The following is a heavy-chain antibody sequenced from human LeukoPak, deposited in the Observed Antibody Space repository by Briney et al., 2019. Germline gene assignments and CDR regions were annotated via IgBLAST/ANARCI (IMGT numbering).Heavy chain of an antibody. J-gene: IGHJ4*02. D-gene: IGHD6-13*01. CDR1: GGSISSSSYY. CDR2: IYYSGST. Sequence: SETLSLTCTVSGGSISSSSYYWGWIRQPPGKGLEWIVSIYYSGSTYYNPSLKSRVTISVDTSKNQFSLKLSSVTAADTAVYYCASSSSWYENPFWYWGQGTLVTVSS. V-gene: IGHV4-39*07. CDR3: ASSSSWYENPFWY.